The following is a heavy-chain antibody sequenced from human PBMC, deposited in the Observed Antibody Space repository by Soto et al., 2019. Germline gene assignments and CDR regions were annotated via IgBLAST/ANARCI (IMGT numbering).Heavy chain of an antibody. CDR1: GFTFSSYA. J-gene: IGHJ4*02. D-gene: IGHD6-19*01. V-gene: IGHV3-23*01. CDR2: ISGSGGST. CDR3: ARRSSGWYFDY. Sequence: EVQLLESGGGLVQPGGSLRLSCAASGFTFSSYAMSWVRQAPGKGLEWVSAISGSGGSTYYADSVKGRFTISRDNSKNTLDLQMNSRRAEDTAVYYCARRSSGWYFDYWGQGPLVTVSS.